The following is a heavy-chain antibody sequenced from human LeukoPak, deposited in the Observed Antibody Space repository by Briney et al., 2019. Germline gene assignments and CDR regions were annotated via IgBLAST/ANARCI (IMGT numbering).Heavy chain of an antibody. Sequence: SETLSLTCTVSDGSISNYYWSWIRQPPGKGLEWMGYVHYTGNTNYNPSLKSRLTISVDTSKNQFSLKLRSVTAADTAVYYCAREARREGYRFDYWGQGTLVIVSS. D-gene: IGHD5-24*01. CDR2: VHYTGNT. CDR1: DGSISNYY. V-gene: IGHV4-59*01. J-gene: IGHJ4*02. CDR3: AREARREGYRFDY.